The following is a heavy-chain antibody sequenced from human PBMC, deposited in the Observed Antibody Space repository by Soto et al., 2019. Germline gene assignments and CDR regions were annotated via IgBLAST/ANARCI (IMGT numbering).Heavy chain of an antibody. D-gene: IGHD2-2*01. CDR3: ARLGYCISTSCSTVDY. J-gene: IGHJ4*01. CDR1: GYSFTSYW. Sequence: PGESLKISCKGSGYSFTSYWIGWVGQMPGKGLEWMGIIYPGDSDTRYSPSFQGQVTISADKSISTAYLQWSSLKASDTAMYYCARLGYCISTSCSTVDYWGDGTLVTVSP. V-gene: IGHV5-51*01. CDR2: IYPGDSDT.